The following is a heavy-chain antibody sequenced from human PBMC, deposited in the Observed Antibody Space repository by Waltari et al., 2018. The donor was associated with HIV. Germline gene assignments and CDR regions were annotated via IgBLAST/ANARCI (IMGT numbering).Heavy chain of an antibody. J-gene: IGHJ4*02. CDR2: INHSGST. Sequence: QVQLQQWGAGLLKPSETLSLTCAVYGGSFSGYYWSWIRQPPGKGLEWIGEINHSGSTNYNPSLKSRVTISVDTSKNQFSLKLSSVTAADTAVYYCARSVHSSSWYIDYWGQGTLVTVSS. CDR1: GGSFSGYY. V-gene: IGHV4-34*01. CDR3: ARSVHSSSWYIDY. D-gene: IGHD6-13*01.